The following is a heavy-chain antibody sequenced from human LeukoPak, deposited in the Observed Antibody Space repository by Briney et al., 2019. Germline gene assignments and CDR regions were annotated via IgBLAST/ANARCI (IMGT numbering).Heavy chain of an antibody. CDR2: ISAYNGNT. D-gene: IGHD3-10*01. V-gene: IGHV1-18*01. J-gene: IGHJ3*02. CDR3: ARDMVRGVITPSDAFDI. Sequence: GASVKVSCKASGYTFTSYGISWVRQAPGQGLECMGWISAYNGNTNCAQKLHGTVTMTTDTSTSTAYRELRSLRSDDTAVYYCARDMVRGVITPSDAFDIWGQGTMVTVSS. CDR1: GYTFTSYG.